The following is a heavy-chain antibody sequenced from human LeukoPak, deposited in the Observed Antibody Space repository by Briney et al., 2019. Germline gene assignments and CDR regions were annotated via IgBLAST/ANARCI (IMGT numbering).Heavy chain of an antibody. Sequence: GASVKVSCKASGGTFSSYAISWVRQAPGQGLEWMGGIIPIFGTANYAQKFQGRVTITADESTSTAYMELGSLRSEDTAVYYCARGRLAGHDYYYYYYMDVWGKGTTVTVSS. CDR1: GGTFSSYA. V-gene: IGHV1-69*13. J-gene: IGHJ6*03. D-gene: IGHD6-19*01. CDR3: ARGRLAGHDYYYYYYMDV. CDR2: IIPIFGTA.